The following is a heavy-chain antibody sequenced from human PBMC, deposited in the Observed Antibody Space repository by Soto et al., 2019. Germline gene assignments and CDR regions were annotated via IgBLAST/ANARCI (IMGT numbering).Heavy chain of an antibody. J-gene: IGHJ6*03. CDR1: GFIFSDYY. CDR3: ARSVINKYYYYMDV. D-gene: IGHD2-21*01. CDR2: ISSSGSTM. V-gene: IGHV3-11*01. Sequence: GGSLRLSCAASGFIFSDYYMSWIRQAPGKGLEWVSYISSSGSTMFYADSVKGRFTISRDNAKNSLYLQMNSLRAEDTAVYYCARSVINKYYYYMDVWGKGTTVTVSS.